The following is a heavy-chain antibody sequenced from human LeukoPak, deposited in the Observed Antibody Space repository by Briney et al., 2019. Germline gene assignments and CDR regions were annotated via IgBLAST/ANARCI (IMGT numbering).Heavy chain of an antibody. V-gene: IGHV3-23*01. J-gene: IGHJ6*02. CDR3: ARPSGHYYYYGMDV. D-gene: IGHD6-19*01. CDR1: GFTFSSYA. CDR2: ISGSGGST. Sequence: GGSLRLSCAASGFTFSSYAMSWVRQAPGKGLEWVSAISGSGGSTYYADSVKGRFTISRDNSKNTLYLQMNSLRAEDTAVYYCARPSGHYYYYGMDVWGQGTTVTVSS.